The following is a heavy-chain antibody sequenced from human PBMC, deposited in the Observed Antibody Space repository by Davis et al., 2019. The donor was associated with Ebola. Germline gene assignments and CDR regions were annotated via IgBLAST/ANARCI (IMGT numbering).Heavy chain of an antibody. D-gene: IGHD5-12*01. CDR2: INHSGST. Sequence: PSETLSLTCAVYGGSFSGYYWSWIRQPPGKGLEWIGEINHSGSTNYNPSLKSRVTISVDTSKNQFSLKLSSVTAADTAVYYCASERYSGYDEGFDYWGQGTLVTVSS. J-gene: IGHJ4*02. CDR1: GGSFSGYY. CDR3: ASERYSGYDEGFDY. V-gene: IGHV4-34*01.